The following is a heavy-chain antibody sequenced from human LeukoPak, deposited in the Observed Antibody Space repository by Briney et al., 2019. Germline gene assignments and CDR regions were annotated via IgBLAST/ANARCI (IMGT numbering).Heavy chain of an antibody. J-gene: IGHJ3*02. CDR1: GGSISTYY. CDR3: ARAFSAWPHAFDI. CDR2: ISYSGST. Sequence: PSETLSLTCTVSGGSISTYYWSWVRQPPGKGLGWLGYISYSGSTTYSPSLKSRVTISLDTSRNQFSLRLSSLTAADTAVYYCARAFSAWPHAFDIWGQGTMVTVSS. D-gene: IGHD6-19*01. V-gene: IGHV4-59*01.